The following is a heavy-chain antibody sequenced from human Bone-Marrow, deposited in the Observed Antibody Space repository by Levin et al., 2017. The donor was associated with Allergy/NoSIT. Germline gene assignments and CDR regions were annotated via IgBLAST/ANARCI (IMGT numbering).Heavy chain of an antibody. Sequence: SQTLSLPCTVSGGSISGGGYYWSWIRQHPGKGLEWIGYIYYSGNTYYNPSLKSRVIISVVTSKNQLSLKLTSVTVADTAVYYCARFNGYDFDYCGQGTLVTVSS. D-gene: IGHD5-12*01. CDR2: IYYSGNT. CDR1: GGSISGGGYY. V-gene: IGHV4-31*03. CDR3: ARFNGYDFDY. J-gene: IGHJ4*02.